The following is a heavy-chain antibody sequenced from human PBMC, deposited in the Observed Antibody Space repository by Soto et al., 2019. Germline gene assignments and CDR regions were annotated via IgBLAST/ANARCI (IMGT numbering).Heavy chain of an antibody. V-gene: IGHV3-7*01. Sequence: PXGSLILSCAASGFTFSSYWMSWVRQAPGKGLEWVANIKQDGSEKYYVDSVKGRFTISRDNAKNSLYLQMNSLRAEDTAVYYCASHGRWLQMGSFDYWGQGTLVTVSS. CDR3: ASHGRWLQMGSFDY. J-gene: IGHJ4*02. CDR2: IKQDGSEK. D-gene: IGHD5-12*01. CDR1: GFTFSSYW.